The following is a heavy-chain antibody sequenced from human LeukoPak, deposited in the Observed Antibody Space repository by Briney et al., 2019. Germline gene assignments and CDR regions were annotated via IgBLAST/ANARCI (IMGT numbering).Heavy chain of an antibody. V-gene: IGHV3-30*03. CDR3: AGGVGDYDILTGYQPDY. D-gene: IGHD3-9*01. CDR2: ISYDGSNK. J-gene: IGHJ4*02. Sequence: GGSLRLSCAASGFTFSSYGMHWVRQAPGKGLEWVAVISYDGSNKYYADSVKGRFTISRDNSKNTLYLQMNSLRAEDTAVYYCAGGVGDYDILTGYQPDYWGQGTLVTVSS. CDR1: GFTFSSYG.